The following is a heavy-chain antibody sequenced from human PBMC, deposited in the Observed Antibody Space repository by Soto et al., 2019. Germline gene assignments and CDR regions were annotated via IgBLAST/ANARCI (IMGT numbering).Heavy chain of an antibody. CDR3: AKDMITFGGVIGYFDY. Sequence: TGGSLRLSCAASGFTFSSYAMSLVRQAPGKGLEWVSAISGSGGSTYYADSVKGRFTISRDNSKNTLYLQMNSLRAEDTAVYYCAKDMITFGGVIGYFDYWGQGTLVTVSS. D-gene: IGHD3-16*02. CDR1: GFTFSSYA. J-gene: IGHJ4*02. V-gene: IGHV3-23*01. CDR2: ISGSGGST.